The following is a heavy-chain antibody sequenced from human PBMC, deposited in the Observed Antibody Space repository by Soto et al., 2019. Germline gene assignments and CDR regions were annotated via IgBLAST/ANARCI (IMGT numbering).Heavy chain of an antibody. J-gene: IGHJ4*01. Sequence: PGGSLRLSCVGSGFSFRDHSMNWVRQPPGKGLQWISYISSSSENIYYADSVRGRFTVSRDNAKNTLFLQMNSLRDDDSAIYYCARLPKGSVVTGWGQGSRVTVS. CDR2: ISSSSENI. D-gene: IGHD2-21*02. V-gene: IGHV3-48*02. CDR3: ARLPKGSVVTG. CDR1: GFSFRDHS.